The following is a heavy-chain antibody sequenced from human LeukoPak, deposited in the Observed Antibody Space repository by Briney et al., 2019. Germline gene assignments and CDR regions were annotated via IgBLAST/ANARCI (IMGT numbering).Heavy chain of an antibody. CDR2: ISSSSSTI. Sequence: GGSLRLSCAASRFTFSSYGMHWVRQAPGKGLEWVSYISSSSSTIYYADSVKGRFTISRDNAKNSLYLQMNSLRAEDMALYYCAKMLWGGFDYWGQGTLVTVSS. CDR1: RFTFSSYG. CDR3: AKMLWGGFDY. D-gene: IGHD3-16*01. V-gene: IGHV3-48*01. J-gene: IGHJ4*02.